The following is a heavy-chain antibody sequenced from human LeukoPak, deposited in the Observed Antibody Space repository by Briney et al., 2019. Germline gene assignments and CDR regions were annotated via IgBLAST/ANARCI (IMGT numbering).Heavy chain of an antibody. Sequence: RGSPRDSCAASGFTFSSYNMNWVGQAPGKGLEWVSSISRSSIYIYYADSVKGRFTISRDNAENSLSLQMNSLRAEDTAVYYCARDSGDGSETYYPYGMQVWRQGPTVTVSS. D-gene: IGHD3-10*01. J-gene: IGHJ6*01. V-gene: IGHV3-21*01. CDR1: GFTFSSYN. CDR2: ISRSSIYI. CDR3: ARDSGDGSETYYPYGMQV.